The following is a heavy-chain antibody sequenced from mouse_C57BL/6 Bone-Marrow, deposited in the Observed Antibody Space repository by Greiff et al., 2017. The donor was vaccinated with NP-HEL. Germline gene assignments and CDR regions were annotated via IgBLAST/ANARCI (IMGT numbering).Heavy chain of an antibody. CDR1: GYAFSSYW. V-gene: IGHV1-80*01. CDR2: IYPGDGDT. D-gene: IGHD3-2*02. CDR3: ARELRDAMDY. Sequence: QVQLKESGAELVKPGASVKISCKASGYAFSSYWMNWVKQRPGKGLEWIGQIYPGDGDTNYNGKFKGKATLTADKSSSTAYMQLSSLTSEDSAVYFCARELRDAMDYWGQGTSVTVSS. J-gene: IGHJ4*01.